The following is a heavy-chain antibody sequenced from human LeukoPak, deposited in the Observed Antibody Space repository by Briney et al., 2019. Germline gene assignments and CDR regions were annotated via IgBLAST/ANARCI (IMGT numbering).Heavy chain of an antibody. D-gene: IGHD5-24*01. CDR2: IKQDGSEK. CDR3: ARDLGGDGYNVLRGY. V-gene: IGHV3-7*01. Sequence: GGSLRLSCAASGFTFSIYWMSGVRQAPGKGLEWVANIKQDGSEKYYVDSVKGRFTISRDNAKKSLYLKMNSLRAEDTDVYYRARDLGGDGYNVLRGYWGQGTLVTVSS. J-gene: IGHJ4*02. CDR1: GFTFSIYW.